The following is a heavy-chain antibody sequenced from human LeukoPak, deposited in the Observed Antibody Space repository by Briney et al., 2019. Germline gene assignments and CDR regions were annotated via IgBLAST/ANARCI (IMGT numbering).Heavy chain of an antibody. CDR3: ARTTSGPEI. J-gene: IGHJ4*02. Sequence: GGSLRLTCAASGFSLSSHWMHWVRQGPGKGLVWVSRISGDGRTTNHADSVKGRFTISKDNAKSMVYLQMDSLRVDDTAVYYCARTTSGPEIWGQGTLVTVSS. V-gene: IGHV3-74*01. CDR1: GFSLSSHW. CDR2: ISGDGRTT. D-gene: IGHD2-15*01.